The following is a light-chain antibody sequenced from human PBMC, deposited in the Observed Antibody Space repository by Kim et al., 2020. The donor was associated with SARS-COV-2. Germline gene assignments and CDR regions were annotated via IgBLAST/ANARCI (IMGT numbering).Light chain of an antibody. Sequence: LSPGERATLSGRASQSVGSSYVAWFQQKPGQAPRLLIYGASSRATGIPDRFSGSGSGTDFTLTISRLEPEDFVVYYCQQYGSSPYSFGQGTKLEI. CDR2: GAS. CDR3: QQYGSSPYS. V-gene: IGKV3-20*01. J-gene: IGKJ2*03. CDR1: QSVGSSY.